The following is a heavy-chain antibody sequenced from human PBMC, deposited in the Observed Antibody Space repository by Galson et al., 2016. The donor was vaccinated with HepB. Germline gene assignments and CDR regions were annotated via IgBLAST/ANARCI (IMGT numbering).Heavy chain of an antibody. CDR1: GITFRSYA. Sequence: SLRLSCAVSGITFRSYAMTWVRQAPGKGLEWVSTISGNGETIFYADSVKGRFSISRDNSKNTLSLQMNSLRAEDTAVYYCAKGYGYFDSWGQGTLVTVSS. J-gene: IGHJ4*02. V-gene: IGHV3-23*01. CDR2: ISGNGETI. D-gene: IGHD4-17*01. CDR3: AKGYGYFDS.